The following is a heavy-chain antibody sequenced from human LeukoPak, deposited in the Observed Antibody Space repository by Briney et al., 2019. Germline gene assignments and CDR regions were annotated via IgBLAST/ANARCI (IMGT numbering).Heavy chain of an antibody. J-gene: IGHJ4*02. Sequence: KPSQTLSPTCTVSGVSISSGGYYWSWIRQHPGKGLEWIGYIFYSGSTYYNPSLKSRVTISVDTSKNQFSLKLSSVTAADTAVYYCARDVGPSRRFDYWGQGTLVTVSS. D-gene: IGHD3-10*01. CDR2: IFYSGST. CDR3: ARDVGPSRRFDY. V-gene: IGHV4-31*03. CDR1: GVSISSGGYY.